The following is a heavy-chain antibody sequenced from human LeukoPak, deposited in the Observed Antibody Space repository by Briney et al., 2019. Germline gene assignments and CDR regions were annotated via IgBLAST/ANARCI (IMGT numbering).Heavy chain of an antibody. D-gene: IGHD5-12*01. CDR2: INPNSGGT. Sequence: ASVKVSCKASGYTFTGYFIHWVRQAPGQGLEWMGWINPNSGGTNFAQKFQGRVTVTGDTSISTVYMEVSRLRSDDTAIYYCAGGRGFSGYDPFDYWGQGTLVTVSS. CDR3: AGGRGFSGYDPFDY. V-gene: IGHV1-2*02. J-gene: IGHJ4*02. CDR1: GYTFTGYF.